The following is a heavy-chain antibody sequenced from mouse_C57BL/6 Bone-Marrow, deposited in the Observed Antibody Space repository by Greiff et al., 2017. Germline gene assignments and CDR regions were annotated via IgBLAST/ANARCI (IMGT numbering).Heavy chain of an antibody. CDR2: IYPSDSET. V-gene: IGHV1-61*01. CDR1: GYTFTSYW. D-gene: IGHD2-4*01. CDR3: ARVGLRRAY. Sequence: QVQLQQPGAELVRPGSSVKLSCKASGYTFTSYWMDWVKQRPGQGLEWIGNIYPSDSETHYNQKFKDKATLTVDKSSSTAYMQRSSLTSEDSAVYYFARVGLRRAYWVQGTLVTVSA. J-gene: IGHJ3*01.